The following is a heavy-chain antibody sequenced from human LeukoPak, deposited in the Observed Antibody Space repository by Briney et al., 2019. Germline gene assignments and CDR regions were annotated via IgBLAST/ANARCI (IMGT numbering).Heavy chain of an antibody. J-gene: IGHJ6*04. CDR1: GFTFDDYA. Sequence: TGGSLRLSCAASGFTFDDYAMHWVRQAPGKGLEWVSLISWDGGSTYYADSVKGRFTISRDNSKNSLYLQMNSLRAVDTALYYCAKDTIYDSSGYLDVWGKGTTVTVFS. V-gene: IGHV3-43D*03. D-gene: IGHD3-22*01. CDR2: ISWDGGST. CDR3: AKDTIYDSSGYLDV.